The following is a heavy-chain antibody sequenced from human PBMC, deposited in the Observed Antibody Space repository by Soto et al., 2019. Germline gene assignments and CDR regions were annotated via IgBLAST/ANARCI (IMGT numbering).Heavy chain of an antibody. J-gene: IGHJ6*03. CDR2: IRSKPNNYAK. CDR3: SRQASDFWSGKPQYYMDV. V-gene: IGHV3-73*01. D-gene: IGHD3-3*01. CDR1: GFTFSGSA. Sequence: EVQLVESGGGLVQPGGSLKLSCAASGFTFSGSAMHWVRQASGKGLEWVGRIRSKPNNYAKAYGASVKGRCTIARDDSKNTAYLQMNSLNTEDTAVYYCSRQASDFWSGKPQYYMDVWGKGTTVTVSS.